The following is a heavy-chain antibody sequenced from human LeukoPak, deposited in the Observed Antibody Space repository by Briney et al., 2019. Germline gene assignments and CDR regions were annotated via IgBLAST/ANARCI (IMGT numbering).Heavy chain of an antibody. CDR1: GYTFTVYY. V-gene: IGHV1-2*02. CDR3: ARVRSLDY. J-gene: IGHJ4*02. Sequence: ASVTVSFTASGYTFTVYYIHWVRQAPGQGLEWMGWINSNSGATNYAQKFQGRVTMTRDTSITTAYMELSSLRSDDTAVYYCARVRSLDYWGQGTLVTVSS. CDR2: INSNSGAT.